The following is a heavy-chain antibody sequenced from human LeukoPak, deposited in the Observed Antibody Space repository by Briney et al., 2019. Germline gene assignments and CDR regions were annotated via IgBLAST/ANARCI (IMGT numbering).Heavy chain of an antibody. J-gene: IGHJ4*02. D-gene: IGHD3-10*01. CDR2: INPNSGGT. CDR1: GYTFTGYY. CDR3: ARGFGYGDYVDY. V-gene: IGHV1-2*02. Sequence: AALVKVSCKASGYTFTGYYMHWVRQAPGQGLEWMGWINPNSGGTNYAQKFQGRVTMTRDTSISTAYMELSRLRSDDTAVYYCARGFGYGDYVDYWGQGTLVTVSS.